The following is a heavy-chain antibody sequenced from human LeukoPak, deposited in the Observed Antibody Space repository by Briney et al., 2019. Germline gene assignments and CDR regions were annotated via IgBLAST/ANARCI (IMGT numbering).Heavy chain of an antibody. V-gene: IGHV3-7*01. CDR2: IKQDGSEK. J-gene: IGHJ3*02. Sequence: AGRSLRLSCAASGFTFSSYWMSWVRQAPGKGLEWVANIKQDGSEKYYVDSVKGRFTISRDNAKNSLYLQMNSLRAEDTAVYYCAREAYCGGDCYSDSDAFDIWGQGTMVTVSS. CDR1: GFTFSSYW. CDR3: AREAYCGGDCYSDSDAFDI. D-gene: IGHD2-21*01.